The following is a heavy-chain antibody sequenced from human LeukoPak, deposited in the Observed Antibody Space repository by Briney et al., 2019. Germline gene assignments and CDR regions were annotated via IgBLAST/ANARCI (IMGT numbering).Heavy chain of an antibody. CDR3: ARAVRSLYYYYMDV. Sequence: PSETLSLTCTVSGGSISSYYWSWIRQPPGKGLEWIGYIYYSGSTNYNPSLKSRVTISVDTSKNQFSLKLSPVTAADTAVYYCARAVRSLYYYYMDVWGKGTTVTVSS. V-gene: IGHV4-59*01. J-gene: IGHJ6*03. CDR2: IYYSGST. CDR1: GGSISSYY.